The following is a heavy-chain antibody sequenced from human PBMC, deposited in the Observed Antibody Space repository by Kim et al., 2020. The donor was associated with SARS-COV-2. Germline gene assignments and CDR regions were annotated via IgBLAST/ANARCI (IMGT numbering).Heavy chain of an antibody. D-gene: IGHD6-6*01. Sequence: SETLSLTCTVSGGSISSYYWSWIRQPPGKGLEWIGYIYYSGSTNYNPSLKSRVTISVDTSKNQFSLKLSSVTAADTAVYYCAREARQLVGSPWFDPWGQGTLVTVSS. V-gene: IGHV4-59*01. J-gene: IGHJ5*02. CDR2: IYYSGST. CDR1: GGSISSYY. CDR3: AREARQLVGSPWFDP.